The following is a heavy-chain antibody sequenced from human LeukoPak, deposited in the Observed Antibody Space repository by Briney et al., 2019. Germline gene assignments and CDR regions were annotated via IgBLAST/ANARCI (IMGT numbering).Heavy chain of an antibody. J-gene: IGHJ4*02. CDR2: TYYRSKWSN. CDR1: GVSQSSKGDA. D-gene: IGHD6-19*01. V-gene: IGHV6-1*01. Sequence: SQTLPHPCSISGVSQSSKGDAENWIRQSPSRGLEWLGRTYYRSKWSNDYAVSVKSRITINPDTSKNQFSLQLNSVTPEDTAVYYCSRDMWQRWLANCFDYWGQGTLVTVSS. CDR3: SRDMWQRWLANCFDY.